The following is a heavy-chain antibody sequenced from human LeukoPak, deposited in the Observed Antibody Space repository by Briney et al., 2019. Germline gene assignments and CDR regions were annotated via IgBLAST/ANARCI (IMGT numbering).Heavy chain of an antibody. D-gene: IGHD2-2*01. V-gene: IGHV1-69*13. CDR2: IIPIFGTA. CDR1: GGTFSSYA. J-gene: IGHJ5*02. Sequence: SVKVSCKASGGTFSSYAISWVRQAPGQGLEWMGGIIPIFGTANYAQKFQGRVTITADESTSTAYMELSSLRSEDTAVYYCARDGRQIVVVPAAMSVGWFDPWGQGTLVTVSS. CDR3: ARDGRQIVVVPAAMSVGWFDP.